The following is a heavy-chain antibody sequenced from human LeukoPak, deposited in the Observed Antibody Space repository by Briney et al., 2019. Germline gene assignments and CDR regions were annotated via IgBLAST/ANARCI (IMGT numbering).Heavy chain of an antibody. CDR3: ARDPSTTLDTAMVRGGYYYYMDV. CDR1: GYTFTSYY. D-gene: IGHD5-18*01. CDR2: INPSGGST. Sequence: ASVKVSCKASGYTFTSYYMHWVRQAPGQGLEWMGIINPSGGSTSYAQKFQGRVTMTRDMSTSTVYMELSSLRSEDTAVYYCARDPSTTLDTAMVRGGYYYYMDVWGKGTTVTISS. J-gene: IGHJ6*03. V-gene: IGHV1-46*01.